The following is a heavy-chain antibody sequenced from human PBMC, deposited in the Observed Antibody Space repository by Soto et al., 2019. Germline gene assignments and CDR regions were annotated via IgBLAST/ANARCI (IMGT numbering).Heavy chain of an antibody. CDR3: ARGEAAGGGSCCDY. J-gene: IGHJ4*02. CDR1: GDSVSSNSAA. D-gene: IGHD2-15*01. CDR2: TYYRSKWYN. V-gene: IGHV6-1*01. Sequence: KQSQTLSLTCAISGDSVSSNSAAWNWIRQSPSRGLEWLGRTYYRSKWYNDYAVSVKSRITINPDTSKNQFSLQLNSVTPEDTAVYYCARGEAAGGGSCCDYWGQGTLVTVSS.